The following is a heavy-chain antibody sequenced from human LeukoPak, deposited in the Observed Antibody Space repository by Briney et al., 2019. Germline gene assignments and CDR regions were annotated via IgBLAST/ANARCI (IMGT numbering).Heavy chain of an antibody. Sequence: GRSLRLSCAASGFTFSSYAMHWVRQAPGKGLEWVAVISYDGSNKYYADSVKGRFTISRDNSKNTLYLQMNSLRAEDTAVYYCARDQGYRPGWYFDLWGRGTLVTVSS. V-gene: IGHV3-30*04. J-gene: IGHJ2*01. CDR2: ISYDGSNK. CDR1: GFTFSSYA. D-gene: IGHD5-24*01. CDR3: ARDQGYRPGWYFDL.